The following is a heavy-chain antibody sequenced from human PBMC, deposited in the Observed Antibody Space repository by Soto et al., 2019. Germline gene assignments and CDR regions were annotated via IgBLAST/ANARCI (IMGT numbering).Heavy chain of an antibody. CDR2: SSGAGVTT. V-gene: IGHV3-23*01. CDR3: AKGRGGSGSLTPRVDF. CDR1: GFTFNNYA. J-gene: IGHJ4*02. Sequence: EVQLLESGGGLVQPGGSLRLSCAASGFTFNNYAMTWVRQAPGKGLEWVSASSGAGVTTSYADSVKGRFTVSRDGSKNTLYLQMSSLRAEDTALYYCAKGRGGSGSLTPRVDFWGQGTLVTVSS. D-gene: IGHD3-10*01.